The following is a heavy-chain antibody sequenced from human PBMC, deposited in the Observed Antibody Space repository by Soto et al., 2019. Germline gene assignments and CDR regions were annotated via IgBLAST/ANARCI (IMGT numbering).Heavy chain of an antibody. J-gene: IGHJ4*02. CDR1: GYTFTTYD. CDR2: MNPSNGNT. V-gene: IGHV1-8*02. D-gene: IGHD6-25*01. CDR3: ARRKERSGPHYFDY. Sequence: ASVKVSCKATGYTFTTYDVSSVRQASGRGREWMGWMNPSNGNTGYAQKFQGRVTMTRNTSISTVYMELSGLRPDDTAVYYCARRKERSGPHYFDYWGQGTRVTVSS.